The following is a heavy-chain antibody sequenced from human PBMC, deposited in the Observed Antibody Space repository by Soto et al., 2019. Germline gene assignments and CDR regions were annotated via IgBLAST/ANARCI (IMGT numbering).Heavy chain of an antibody. V-gene: IGHV3-15*07. D-gene: IGHD6-6*01. Sequence: PGGSLRLSCVASNFTFNTAWMTWVRQAPGKGLEWVGRSKGKTDGATIDYAAPVKGRFTISRDDSKNTMYLQMDSLKTEDTGMYYCTTDPPEYHYYGKDVWGQGTTVT. CDR2: SKGKTDGATI. CDR3: TTDPPEYHYYGKDV. CDR1: NFTFNTAW. J-gene: IGHJ6*02.